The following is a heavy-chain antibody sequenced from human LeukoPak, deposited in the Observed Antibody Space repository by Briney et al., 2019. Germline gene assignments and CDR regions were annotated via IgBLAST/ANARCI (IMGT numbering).Heavy chain of an antibody. J-gene: IGHJ1*01. CDR3: ASYVPEGDIIQD. D-gene: IGHD3-16*01. V-gene: IGHV1-2*02. Sequence: ASVKVSSKASGYTFTGYDMHWVRQAPGQGREGMGWINPNSGGTNYAQKFQGRVTITRDTSISTAYMELSRLRSDDTAVYYCASYVPEGDIIQDWGQGTLVTVSS. CDR2: INPNSGGT. CDR1: GYTFTGYD.